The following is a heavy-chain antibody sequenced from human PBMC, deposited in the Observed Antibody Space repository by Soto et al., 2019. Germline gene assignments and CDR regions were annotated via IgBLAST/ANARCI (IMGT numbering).Heavy chain of an antibody. CDR1: GYTFTGYY. Sequence: ASVKVSCKASGYTFTGYYMHWVRQAPGQGLEWKRWINPNSGGTNYAQKFQGWVTMTRDTSISTAYMELSRLRSDDTAFYYCARGTHVLRFLEWLNFDYWGQGTLVTSPQ. CDR3: ARGTHVLRFLEWLNFDY. D-gene: IGHD3-3*01. CDR2: INPNSGGT. J-gene: IGHJ4*02. V-gene: IGHV1-2*04.